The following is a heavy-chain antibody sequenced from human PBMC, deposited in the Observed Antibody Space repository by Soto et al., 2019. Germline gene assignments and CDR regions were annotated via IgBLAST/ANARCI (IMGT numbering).Heavy chain of an antibody. Sequence: GGSLRLSCAASGFTFSSYWMHWVRQAPGKGLVWVSRINSDGSSTSYADSVKGRFTISRDNAKNTLYLQMNSLRAEDTAVYYCARDGEWLVLGYYYYYMDVWGKGTTVTGSS. CDR3: ARDGEWLVLGYYYYYMDV. J-gene: IGHJ6*03. CDR2: INSDGSST. V-gene: IGHV3-74*01. D-gene: IGHD6-19*01. CDR1: GFTFSSYW.